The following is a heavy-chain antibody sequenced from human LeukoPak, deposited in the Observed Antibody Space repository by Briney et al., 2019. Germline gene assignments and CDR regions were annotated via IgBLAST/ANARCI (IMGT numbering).Heavy chain of an antibody. CDR1: GFTFSAYS. Sequence: PGGSLRLSCAASGFTFSAYSLNWVRQAPGKGLEWISYISGSGSPISYTDSVKGRFTTSRDNAKNSLYLQMNSLRDEDTAVYYCARDYGYAFDIWAKGQWSPSPQ. D-gene: IGHD3-10*01. CDR2: ISGSGSPI. J-gene: IGHJ3*02. V-gene: IGHV3-48*02. CDR3: ARDYGYAFDI.